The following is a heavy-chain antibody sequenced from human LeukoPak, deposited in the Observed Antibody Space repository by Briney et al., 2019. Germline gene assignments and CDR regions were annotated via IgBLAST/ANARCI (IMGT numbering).Heavy chain of an antibody. J-gene: IGHJ4*02. Sequence: PGGSLRLSGATSGFTFDNYAMHSVRQPPGKCLEWASAMTWNSGTVAYADSVRGRFTISRDNAKNSLYLQMESLRTEDTGVYYFARDSVTVLWGQGTLVTVSS. CDR3: ARDSVTVL. D-gene: IGHD4-11*01. V-gene: IGHV3-9*01. CDR2: MTWNSGTV. CDR1: GFTFDNYA.